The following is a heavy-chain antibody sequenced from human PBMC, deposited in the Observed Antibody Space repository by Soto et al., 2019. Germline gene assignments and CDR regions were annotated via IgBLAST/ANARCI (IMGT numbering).Heavy chain of an antibody. J-gene: IGHJ6*02. CDR1: GYSIGSGYY. CDR2: IYHAGSV. CDR3: ARTFDYYGMDV. Sequence: XETLSLTCAVSGYSIGSGYYWAWIRQSPVKGLEWIGSIYHAGSVYYNPSLNGRVALSMDTSKNHFSLKLTSVTAADTAVYYCARTFDYYGMDVWNQGTTVTVPS. V-gene: IGHV4-38-2*01.